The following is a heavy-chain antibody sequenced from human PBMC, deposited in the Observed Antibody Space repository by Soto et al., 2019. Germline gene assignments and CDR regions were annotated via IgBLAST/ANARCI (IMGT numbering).Heavy chain of an antibody. D-gene: IGHD6-19*01. Sequence: EVQLVESGGGLVQPGGSLRLSCAASGFTFSDHYMDWVRQAPGKGLEWVGRTRNKANSYTTEYAASVKSRFTISRDDSKNSLYLQMKSLKTEDTAVYYCARGPPGTGYTSGVFPYRGPGPLVTDAS. CDR1: GFTFSDHY. V-gene: IGHV3-72*01. CDR3: ARGPPGTGYTSGVFPY. CDR2: TRNKANSYTT. J-gene: IGHJ4*02.